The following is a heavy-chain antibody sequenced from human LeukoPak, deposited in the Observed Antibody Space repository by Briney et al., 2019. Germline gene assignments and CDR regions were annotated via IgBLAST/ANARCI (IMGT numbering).Heavy chain of an antibody. Sequence: GASVKVSCKASGYTFTSYGISWVRQAPGQGLEWMGWISAYNGNTNYAQKFQGRVTITADKSTSTAYMELSSLRSEDTAVYYCARLGITGTKVGWFDPWGQGTLVTVSS. CDR1: GYTFTSYG. CDR2: ISAYNGNT. CDR3: ARLGITGTKVGWFDP. J-gene: IGHJ5*02. D-gene: IGHD1-7*01. V-gene: IGHV1-18*01.